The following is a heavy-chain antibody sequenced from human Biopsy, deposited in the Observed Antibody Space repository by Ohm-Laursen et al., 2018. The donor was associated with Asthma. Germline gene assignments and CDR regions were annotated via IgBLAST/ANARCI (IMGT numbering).Heavy chain of an antibody. CDR1: VLTFSSYG. CDR2: ISNDGANK. Sequence: SLRLSCTASVLTFSSYGMVWVRLAPGKGLEWVALISNDGANKFYADFVQGRFTISRDNSKNTLYLQMHSLKIEDTAVYFCARQVKSTVFGVSYKKFDLWGQGTLVAVSS. CDR3: ARQVKSTVFGVSYKKFDL. D-gene: IGHD3-3*01. V-gene: IGHV3-30*03. J-gene: IGHJ4*02.